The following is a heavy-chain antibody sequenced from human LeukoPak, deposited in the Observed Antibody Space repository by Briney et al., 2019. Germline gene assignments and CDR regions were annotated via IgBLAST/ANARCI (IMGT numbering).Heavy chain of an antibody. CDR3: ARVHYGYSGYYNFDY. V-gene: IGHV1-8*01. J-gene: IGHJ4*02. D-gene: IGHD5-12*01. CDR1: GYTFTSYD. CDR2: MNPNSGNT. Sequence: VASVKVSCTASGYTFTSYDINWVRQATGQGLEWMGWMNPNSGNTGYAQKFQGRVTMTRNTSISTAYMELSSLRSEDTAVYYCARVHYGYSGYYNFDYWGQGTLVTVSS.